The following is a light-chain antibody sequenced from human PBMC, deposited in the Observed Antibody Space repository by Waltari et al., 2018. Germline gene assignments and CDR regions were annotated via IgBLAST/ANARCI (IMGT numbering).Light chain of an antibody. CDR2: WAS. CDR3: HQYYSTPRT. CDR1: QSVLYTSNNKNY. J-gene: IGKJ1*01. V-gene: IGKV4-1*01. Sequence: DIVMTQSPDSLAVSLGERVTINCKSSQSVLYTSNNKNYLAWYQQKPGQAPKLLISWASTRESGVPERFSGSGSGTDFTLTISGLQAEDVAVYYCHQYYSTPRTFGQGTKVEIK.